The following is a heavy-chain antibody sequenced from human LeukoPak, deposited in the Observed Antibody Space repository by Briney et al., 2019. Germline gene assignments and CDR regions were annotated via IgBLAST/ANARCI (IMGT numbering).Heavy chain of an antibody. Sequence: GGSLRLSCATSGFTFSSYWMSWVRQAPGKGLEWVANIHQDGSEIYYVDSVKGRFTISRDNAKKSLYLQMNSLRAEDTAVYYCQTTRAGDFDYWGQGTLVTVSS. CDR1: GFTFSSYW. CDR3: QTTRAGDFDY. CDR2: IHQDGSEI. V-gene: IGHV3-7*01. D-gene: IGHD1/OR15-1a*01. J-gene: IGHJ4*02.